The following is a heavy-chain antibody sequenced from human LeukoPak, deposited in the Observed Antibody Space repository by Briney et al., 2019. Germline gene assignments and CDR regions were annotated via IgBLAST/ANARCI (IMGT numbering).Heavy chain of an antibody. V-gene: IGHV4-34*01. CDR3: ARRSGRIRVHWFDP. D-gene: IGHD3-10*01. CDR1: GGSFSGYY. Sequence: SETLSLTCAVYGGSFSGYYWSWIRQPPGKGLEWIGEINHSGSTNYNPSLKSRVTISVDTSKNQFSLKLSSVTAADTAVYYCARRSGRIRVHWFDPWGQGTLVTVSS. J-gene: IGHJ5*02. CDR2: INHSGST.